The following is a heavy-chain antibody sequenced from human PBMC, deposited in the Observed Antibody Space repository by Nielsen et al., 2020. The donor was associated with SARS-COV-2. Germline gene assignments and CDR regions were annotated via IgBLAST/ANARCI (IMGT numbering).Heavy chain of an antibody. D-gene: IGHD6-19*01. V-gene: IGHV4-31*03. J-gene: IGHJ5*02. CDR1: GGSISSGGSS. CDR2: RHYNGNT. CDR3: ARGAGWFDP. Sequence: SETLSLTCTVSGGSISSGGSSWSWIRQHPGKGLEWIASRHYNGNTYYNPSLHRPMVSVDTSKNEFSLRLTSVTAADTALYYCARGAGWFDPWGQGTRVTVSS.